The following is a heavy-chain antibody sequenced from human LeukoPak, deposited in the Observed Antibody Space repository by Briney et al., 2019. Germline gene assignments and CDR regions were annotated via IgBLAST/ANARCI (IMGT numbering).Heavy chain of an antibody. CDR3: AKDQYYDDNSGHPPEY. J-gene: IGHJ4*02. V-gene: IGHV3-23*01. D-gene: IGHD3-22*01. CDR1: GFTFSSYA. CDR2: ISGSGGGT. Sequence: GGALGLSCSASGFTFSSYAMSWGRQAPGKVLEWVSAISGSGGGTFYADSVKGRFTSSRDNSKNTLYMQMNSLRAEDTDVYYCAKDQYYDDNSGHPPEYWGQGTLVTVSS.